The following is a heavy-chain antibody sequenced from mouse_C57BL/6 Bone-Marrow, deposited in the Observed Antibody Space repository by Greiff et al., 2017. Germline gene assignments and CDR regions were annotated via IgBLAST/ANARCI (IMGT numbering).Heavy chain of an antibody. J-gene: IGHJ2*01. CDR1: GYTFTSYW. V-gene: IGHV1-69*01. CDR3: ARDGGTAQVN. Sequence: QVQLQQSGAELVMPGASVKLSCKASGYTFTSYWMHWVKQRPGQGLELIGEIDPYDSYTNYNQKFKGKSTLTVDKSSSTAYMQLISLTSEDSAVYYCARDGGTAQVNWGQGTTLTVSS. CDR2: IDPYDSYT. D-gene: IGHD3-2*02.